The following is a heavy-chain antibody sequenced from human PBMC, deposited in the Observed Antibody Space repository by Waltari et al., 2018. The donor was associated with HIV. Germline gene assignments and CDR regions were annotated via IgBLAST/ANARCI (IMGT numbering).Heavy chain of an antibody. CDR1: GFSFRSFG. CDR3: ARDRTGSKRGFDP. D-gene: IGHD1-1*01. CDR2: ISYDGSRE. J-gene: IGHJ5*02. Sequence: QVQLVESGGGVVQPGRSLRLSCAASGFSFRSFGMHWVRQSPGKGLEGVAVISYDGSREYYADSVKGRFTISRDNSKNTLYLQMNNVRTEDTAVYYCARDRTGSKRGFDPWGQGTLVIVSS. V-gene: IGHV3-30*03.